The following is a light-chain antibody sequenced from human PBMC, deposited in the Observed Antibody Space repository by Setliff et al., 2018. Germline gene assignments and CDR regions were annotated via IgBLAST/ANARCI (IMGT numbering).Light chain of an antibody. J-gene: IGLJ1*01. CDR2: DVS. CDR3: SAYTSSSTYV. Sequence: QSALTQPASVSGSPGQSITISCSGTSNDVGAYDLVSWYQQHPGKVPKLIIFDVSNRPSGVSNRFSGSKSGNTASLTISGLQAEDEADYYCSAYTSSSTYVFGTGTKVTVL. CDR1: SNDVGAYDL. V-gene: IGLV2-14*03.